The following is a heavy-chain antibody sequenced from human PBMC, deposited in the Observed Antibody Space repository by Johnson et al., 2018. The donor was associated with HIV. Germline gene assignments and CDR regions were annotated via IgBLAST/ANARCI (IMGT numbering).Heavy chain of an antibody. V-gene: IGHV3-66*02. CDR3: AKGGQWELLAAFDI. D-gene: IGHD1-26*01. J-gene: IGHJ3*02. CDR1: GFSVSNNY. Sequence: VQLVESGGGLVQPGGSLRLSCAASGFSVSNNYMSWVRQAPGKGLEWVSVIYSGGRTYYADSVKGRFTISRDNSKNTLYLQMNSLRAEDTAVYCCAKGGQWELLAAFDIWGQGTMVTVSS. CDR2: IYSGGRT.